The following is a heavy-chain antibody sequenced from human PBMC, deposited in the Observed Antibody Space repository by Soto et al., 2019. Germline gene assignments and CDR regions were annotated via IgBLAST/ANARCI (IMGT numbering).Heavy chain of an antibody. Sequence: SETLSLTCAVYGGSFSGYYWSWLRQPPGKGLEWIGEINHSGSTNYNPSLKSRVTISVDTSKNQFSLKLSSVTAADTAVYYCASRDFWSRYYTRYVIDVWRQRXTVTVYS. J-gene: IGHJ6*02. CDR1: GGSFSGYY. CDR2: INHSGST. D-gene: IGHD3-3*01. V-gene: IGHV4-34*01. CDR3: ASRDFWSRYYTRYVIDV.